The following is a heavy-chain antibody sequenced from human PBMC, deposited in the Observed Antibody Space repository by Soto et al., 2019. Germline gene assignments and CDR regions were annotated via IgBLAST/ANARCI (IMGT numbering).Heavy chain of an antibody. CDR2: IYFSGST. J-gene: IGHJ6*02. CDR1: GASLNSHY. Sequence: QVQLQESGPGLVKPSETLSLTCTVSGASLNSHYWTWIRQPPGKGLEWIGSIYFSGSTNYNPSLKGRVSISVDRAKSQFSLNLTSVTAADTAMYYCARELSYGMDVWGQGTTVIVSS. CDR3: ARELSYGMDV. V-gene: IGHV4-59*11.